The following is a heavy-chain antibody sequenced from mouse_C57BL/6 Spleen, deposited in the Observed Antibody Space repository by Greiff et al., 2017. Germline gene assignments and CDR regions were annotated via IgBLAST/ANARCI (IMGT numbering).Heavy chain of an antibody. Sequence: VQLVESGPELVKPGASVKLSCKASGYTFTSYDINWVKQRPGQGLEWIGWIYPRDGSTKYNEKFMGKATLTVDTASSTAYMELHSLTSEDSAVYFCARWTLVATSDYWGQGTSVTVSS. J-gene: IGHJ4*01. D-gene: IGHD1-1*01. CDR2: IYPRDGST. CDR1: GYTFTSYD. V-gene: IGHV1-85*01. CDR3: ARWTLVATSDY.